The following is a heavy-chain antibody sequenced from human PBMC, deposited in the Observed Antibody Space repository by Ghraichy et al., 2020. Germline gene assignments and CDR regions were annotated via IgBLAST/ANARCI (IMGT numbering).Heavy chain of an antibody. CDR1: GFTVSSNY. Sequence: LSLTCAASGFTVSSNYMSWVRQAPGKGLEWVSVIYSGGSTYYADSVKGRFTISRDNSKNTLYLQMNSLRAEDTAVYYCARGGSNPPYYYYYGMDVWGQGTTVTVSS. D-gene: IGHD1-26*01. CDR3: ARGGSNPPYYYYYGMDV. CDR2: IYSGGST. V-gene: IGHV3-66*01. J-gene: IGHJ6*02.